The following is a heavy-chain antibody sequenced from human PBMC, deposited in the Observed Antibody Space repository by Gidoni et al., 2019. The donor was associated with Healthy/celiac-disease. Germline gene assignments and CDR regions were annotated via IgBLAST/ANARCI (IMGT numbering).Heavy chain of an antibody. D-gene: IGHD6-19*01. CDR2: IKSKTDGGTT. CDR3: TTDPTALIAVAGTSDY. V-gene: IGHV3-15*01. CDR1: GFTLSNAW. J-gene: IGHJ4*02. Sequence: EVQLVESGGGLVKPVGSLRLSCAASGFTLSNAWMSWVRQAPGKGLEWVGRIKSKTDGGTTDYAAPVKGRFTISRDDSKNTLYLQMNSLKTEDTAVYYCTTDPTALIAVAGTSDYWGQGTLVTVSS.